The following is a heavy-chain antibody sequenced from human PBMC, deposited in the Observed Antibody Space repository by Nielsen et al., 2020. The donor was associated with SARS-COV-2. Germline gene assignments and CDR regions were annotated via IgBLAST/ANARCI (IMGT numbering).Heavy chain of an antibody. D-gene: IGHD3-22*01. Sequence: GGSLRLSCAGSGFSFSTYSMNWVRQAPGKGLEWVSSISPDSNYIFYSDSVKGRFTISRDNAKNTLYLQMNSLRAEDTAVYYCVRVRDDGYYYDTGPFDYWGQGTLVTVSS. CDR1: GFSFSTYS. CDR3: VRVRDDGYYYDTGPFDY. J-gene: IGHJ4*02. CDR2: ISPDSNYI. V-gene: IGHV3-21*01.